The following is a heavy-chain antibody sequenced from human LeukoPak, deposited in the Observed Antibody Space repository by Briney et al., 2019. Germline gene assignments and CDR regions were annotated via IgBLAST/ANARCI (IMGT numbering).Heavy chain of an antibody. J-gene: IGHJ4*02. V-gene: IGHV3-23*01. D-gene: IGHD3-10*01. CDR1: GFTFDDYT. Sequence: GGSLRLSCAASGFTFDDYTMHWVRQAPGKGLEWVSAISGSGGSTYYADSVKGRFTISRDNSKNTLYLQMNSLRAEDTAVYYCARNYGSGSYGPFDYWGQGTLVTVSS. CDR3: ARNYGSGSYGPFDY. CDR2: ISGSGGST.